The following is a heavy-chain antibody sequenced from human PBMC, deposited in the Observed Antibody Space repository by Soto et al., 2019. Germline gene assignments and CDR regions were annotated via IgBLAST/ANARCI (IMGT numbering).Heavy chain of an antibody. CDR1: GYTFTSYA. J-gene: IGHJ6*02. Sequence: ASVKVSCKASGYTFTSYAMHWVRHAPGRRREWMGWINAGNGNTKYSPKFQGRVTITRATSASTAYMELSSLRSEATAVYYCARDPYCSGGSCYSVGMAVWGQGTTVTDSS. D-gene: IGHD2-15*01. CDR2: INAGNGNT. CDR3: ARDPYCSGGSCYSVGMAV. V-gene: IGHV1-3*01.